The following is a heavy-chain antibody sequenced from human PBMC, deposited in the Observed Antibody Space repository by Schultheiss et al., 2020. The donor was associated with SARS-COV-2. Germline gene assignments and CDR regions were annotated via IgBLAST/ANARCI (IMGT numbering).Heavy chain of an antibody. Sequence: GGSLRLSCAASGFTFSSYAMSWVRQAPGKGLEWVSAISGSGGSTYYADSVKGRFTISGDNSKNTLYLQMNSLRAEDTAVYYCANTIMITFGGVYYFDYWGQGTLVTVSS. V-gene: IGHV3-23*01. D-gene: IGHD3-16*01. CDR3: ANTIMITFGGVYYFDY. J-gene: IGHJ4*02. CDR1: GFTFSSYA. CDR2: ISGSGGST.